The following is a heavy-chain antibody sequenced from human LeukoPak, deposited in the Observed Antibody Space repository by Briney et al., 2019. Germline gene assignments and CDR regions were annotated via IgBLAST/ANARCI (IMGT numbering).Heavy chain of an antibody. CDR1: GYTFTGYY. CDR3: AREGAGYSYGIDY. Sequence: GASVKVSCKASGYTFTGYYMHWVRQAPGQGLEWMGWINPNSGGTNYAQKFQGRVTMTRDTSISTAYMELSRLRSDDTAVYYCAREGAGYSYGIDYWGQGTLVTVSS. V-gene: IGHV1-2*02. J-gene: IGHJ4*02. D-gene: IGHD5-18*01. CDR2: INPNSGGT.